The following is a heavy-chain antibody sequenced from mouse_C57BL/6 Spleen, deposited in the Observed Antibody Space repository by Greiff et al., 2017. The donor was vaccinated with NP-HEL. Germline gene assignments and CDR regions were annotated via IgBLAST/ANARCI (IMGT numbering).Heavy chain of an antibody. CDR3: AKYYYGSSYDAY. CDR2: IYPGSGNT. CDR1: GYTFTDYY. V-gene: IGHV1-76*01. D-gene: IGHD1-1*01. J-gene: IGHJ3*01. Sequence: QVHVKQSGAELVRPGASVKLSCKASGYTFTDYYINWVKQRPGQGLEWIARIYPGSGNTYYNEKFKGKATLTAEKSSSTAYMQLSSLTSEDSAVYFCAKYYYGSSYDAYWGQGTLVTVSA.